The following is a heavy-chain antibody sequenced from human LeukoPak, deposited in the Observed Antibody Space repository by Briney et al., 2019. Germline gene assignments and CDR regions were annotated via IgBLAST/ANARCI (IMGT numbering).Heavy chain of an antibody. Sequence: SETLSLTCAVSGYSISSGYYWGWIWQPPGKGLEWIGSIYHSGSTYYNPSLKSRVTISVDTSKNQFSLKLSSVTAADTAVYYCARPPGRGPYAFDIWSQGTMVTVSS. CDR2: IYHSGST. CDR3: ARPPGRGPYAFDI. CDR1: GYSISSGYY. V-gene: IGHV4-38-2*01. J-gene: IGHJ3*02. D-gene: IGHD1-14*01.